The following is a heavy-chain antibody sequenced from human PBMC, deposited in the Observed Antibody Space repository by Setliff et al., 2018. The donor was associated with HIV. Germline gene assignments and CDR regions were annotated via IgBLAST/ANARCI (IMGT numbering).Heavy chain of an antibody. V-gene: IGHV3-30*02. Sequence: LRLSCVASGFTLSHHEMSWVRQAPGEGLEWVAFIRYDGSYRYYVDSVEGRFTISRDNSKNTMFLQMNSLRVEDTAIYYCAKMHTAMDPDTFDIWGQGTMVTVSS. CDR3: AKMHTAMDPDTFDI. CDR2: IRYDGSYR. D-gene: IGHD5-18*01. J-gene: IGHJ3*02. CDR1: GFTLSHHE.